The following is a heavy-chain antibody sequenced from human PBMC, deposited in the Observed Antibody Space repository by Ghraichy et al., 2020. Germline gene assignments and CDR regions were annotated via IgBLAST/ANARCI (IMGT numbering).Heavy chain of an antibody. Sequence: ASVKVSCKASGYTFTGYYMHWVRQAPGQGLEWMGWINPNSGGTNYAQKFQGRVTMTRDTSISTAYMELSRLRSDDTAVYYCARALDPLILLDYWGQGTLVTVSS. V-gene: IGHV1-2*02. J-gene: IGHJ4*02. CDR1: GYTFTGYY. CDR2: INPNSGGT. CDR3: ARALDPLILLDY. D-gene: IGHD3-16*01.